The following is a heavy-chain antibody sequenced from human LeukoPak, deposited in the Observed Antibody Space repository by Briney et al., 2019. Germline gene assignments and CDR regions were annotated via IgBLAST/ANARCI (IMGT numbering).Heavy chain of an antibody. Sequence: TGGSLRLSCAASGFTFSSYWMHWVRQAPGKGLVWVSHINSDGSSTSYADSVKGRFTISRDNAKNTLYLQMNSLRAEDTAVHYCARGLVVVPAAMRYWGQGTLVTVSS. D-gene: IGHD2-2*01. V-gene: IGHV3-74*01. J-gene: IGHJ4*02. CDR3: ARGLVVVPAAMRY. CDR2: INSDGSST. CDR1: GFTFSSYW.